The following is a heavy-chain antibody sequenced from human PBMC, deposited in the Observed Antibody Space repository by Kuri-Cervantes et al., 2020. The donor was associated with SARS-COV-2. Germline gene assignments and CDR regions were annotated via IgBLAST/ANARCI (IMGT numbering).Heavy chain of an antibody. Sequence: SGPTLVKPTETLTLTCTVSGFSLSDARVGVSWIRQPPGKALEWLAHIFSNDEKSYSTSLKSRLTISKDTSKSQVVLTMTNMDPVDTATYYCARIEGYCSSSSCYRGYYYYGMDVWGQGTTVTGSS. V-gene: IGHV2-26*01. CDR1: GFSLSDARVG. CDR3: ARIEGYCSSSSCYRGYYYYGMDV. CDR2: IFSNDEK. D-gene: IGHD2-2*02. J-gene: IGHJ6*01.